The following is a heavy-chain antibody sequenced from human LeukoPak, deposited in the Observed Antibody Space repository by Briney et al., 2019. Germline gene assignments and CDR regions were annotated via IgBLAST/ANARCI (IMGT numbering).Heavy chain of an antibody. Sequence: GGSLRLSCAASGFTFRSYSMNWVRQAPGTGLEWVSYISSGSSTIYYADSVKGRLTISRDNAKDSLYLQMNSLRDEDTAVYYCARAHFGLDVWGQGTTVTVSS. CDR3: ARAHFGLDV. D-gene: IGHD3-3*02. CDR2: ISSGSSTI. J-gene: IGHJ6*02. CDR1: GFTFRSYS. V-gene: IGHV3-48*02.